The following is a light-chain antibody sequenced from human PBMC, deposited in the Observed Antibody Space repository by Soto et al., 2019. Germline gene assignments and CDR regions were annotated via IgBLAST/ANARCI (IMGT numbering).Light chain of an antibody. Sequence: EIVLTQSPGTLCLSPGKRATLSCRASQSISSSYLAWYQQRPGQAPRLLIYGASSRATGIPARFSGSGSGTDFTLTISSLEPEDFAVYYCQQRSNWPIITFGQGTRLEIK. V-gene: IGKV3D-20*02. J-gene: IGKJ5*01. CDR3: QQRSNWPIIT. CDR2: GAS. CDR1: QSISSSY.